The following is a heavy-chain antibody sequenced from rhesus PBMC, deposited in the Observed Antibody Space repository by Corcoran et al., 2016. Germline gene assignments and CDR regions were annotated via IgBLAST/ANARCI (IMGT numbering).Heavy chain of an antibody. Sequence: QVQLVQSGAEVKKPGASVKLSCKASGYTFTSYYINWVRQAPGQGLEWMVWMNPNNGNKGYAQKFQGRVTMTRDTSTSTAYMGLSSLRSEDTAVYYCTRWDTVTTVSLDVWGRGVLVTVSS. V-gene: IGHV1S9*01. CDR1: GYTFTSYY. J-gene: IGHJ5-2*02. D-gene: IGHD4-23*01. CDR2: MNPNNGNK. CDR3: TRWDTVTTVSLDV.